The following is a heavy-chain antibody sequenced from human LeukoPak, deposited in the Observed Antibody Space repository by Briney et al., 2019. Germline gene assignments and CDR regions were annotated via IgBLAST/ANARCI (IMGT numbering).Heavy chain of an antibody. CDR1: GYTFTGYY. J-gene: IGHJ4*02. Sequence: ASVKVSCQASGYTFTGYYMHWVRPAPGQGLAWMGWINPNSGGTNYAQKFQGRVTMTRDTSISTAYMELSRLRSDDTAVYYCARELNGWFSYFDYWGQGTLVTVSS. CDR2: INPNSGGT. D-gene: IGHD6-19*01. CDR3: ARELNGWFSYFDY. V-gene: IGHV1-2*02.